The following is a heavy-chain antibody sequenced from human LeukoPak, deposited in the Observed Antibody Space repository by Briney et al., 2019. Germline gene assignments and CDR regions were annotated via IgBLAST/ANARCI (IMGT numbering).Heavy chain of an antibody. Sequence: SETLSLTCTVSGGSISSGDYYWSWIRQPPGKGLESIAYIYHTGSTYYSPSLKSRVIISVDTSKNQFSLKLSSVTAADTAVYYCAREANIAAAIVWFDPWGQGTLVTVSS. CDR1: GGSISSGDYY. CDR2: IYHTGST. CDR3: AREANIAAAIVWFDP. J-gene: IGHJ5*02. D-gene: IGHD6-13*01. V-gene: IGHV4-30-4*01.